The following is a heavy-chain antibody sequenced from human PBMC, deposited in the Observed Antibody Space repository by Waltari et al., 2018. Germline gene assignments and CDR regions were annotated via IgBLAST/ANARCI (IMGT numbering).Heavy chain of an antibody. J-gene: IGHJ4*02. D-gene: IGHD4-17*01. CDR2: IYYSGTT. V-gene: IGHV4-38-2*01. CDR3: ATATTAHFDF. CDR1: GFSITSGYY. Sequence: QVQLQESGPGLVKPSETLSLTCAVSGFSITSGYYWHWIRQPPGQGLEWVGTIYYSGTTYYTPSLQSRVSISVDTSKNEFSLTLTSVTAADTAVYYCATATTAHFDFWGQGSLVTVSS.